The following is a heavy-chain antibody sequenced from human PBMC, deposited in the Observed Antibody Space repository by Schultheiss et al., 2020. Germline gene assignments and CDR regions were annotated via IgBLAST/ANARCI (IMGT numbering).Heavy chain of an antibody. CDR1: GYTFTSYG. CDR3: VRDRSDAANWNYEAVVPMDV. CDR2: ISAYNGNT. Sequence: ASVKVSCKASGYTFTSYGISWVRQAPGQGLEWMGWISAYNGNTNYAQKLQGRVTMTTDTSTSTAYMELRSLRSDDTAVYYCVRDRSDAANWNYEAVVPMDVWGKGTTVTGYS. D-gene: IGHD1-7*01. J-gene: IGHJ6*04. V-gene: IGHV1-18*01.